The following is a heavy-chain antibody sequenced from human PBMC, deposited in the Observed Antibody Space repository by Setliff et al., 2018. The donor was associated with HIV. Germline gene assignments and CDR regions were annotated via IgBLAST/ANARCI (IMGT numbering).Heavy chain of an antibody. Sequence: GASVKVSCKTSGYTFTNYYVHWVRQAPGQGLEWMGGIIPIFGTANYAQKFQGRVTITTDESTSTAYMELSSLRSEDTAVYYCARGSVESYYYYYMDVWGKGTTVTV. D-gene: IGHD2-15*01. V-gene: IGHV1-69*05. J-gene: IGHJ6*03. CDR2: IIPIFGTA. CDR1: GYTFTNYY. CDR3: ARGSVESYYYYYMDV.